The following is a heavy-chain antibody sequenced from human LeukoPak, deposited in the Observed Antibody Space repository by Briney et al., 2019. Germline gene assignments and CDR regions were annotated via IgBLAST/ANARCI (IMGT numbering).Heavy chain of an antibody. CDR1: GFAFSGHW. CDR2: INDDGSVR. D-gene: IGHD7-27*01. CDR3: ARNNWGIDY. V-gene: IGHV3-74*01. Sequence: GGSLRLSCETSGFAFSGHWMHWVRQAPGEGLVWVSRINDDGSVRSYADSVRGRFTISRDNAKNTLYLQMTSLRVDDTAVYYCARNNWGIDYWGQGALVTVSS. J-gene: IGHJ4*02.